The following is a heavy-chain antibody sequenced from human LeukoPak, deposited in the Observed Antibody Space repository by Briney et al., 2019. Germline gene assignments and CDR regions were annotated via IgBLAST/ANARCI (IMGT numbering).Heavy chain of an antibody. CDR2: INSDGGTT. Sequence: GGSLRLSCAASGFTLSNYWMHWVRQAPGKGLVWVSRINSDGGTTSYADSVKGRFTISRDNAKSTLYLQMNSLRAEDTAVYYCARDRGNGWNHPVDWGQGTLVTVSS. CDR1: GFTLSNYW. D-gene: IGHD6-19*01. V-gene: IGHV3-74*01. J-gene: IGHJ4*02. CDR3: ARDRGNGWNHPVD.